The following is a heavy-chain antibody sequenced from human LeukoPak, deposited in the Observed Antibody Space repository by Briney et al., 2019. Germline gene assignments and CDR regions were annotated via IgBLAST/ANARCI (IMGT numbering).Heavy chain of an antibody. J-gene: IGHJ3*02. CDR2: ISGSGGST. V-gene: IGHV3-23*01. D-gene: IGHD2-2*01. Sequence: GGSLRLPCAASGFTFSSYAMSWVRQAPGKGLEWVSAISGSGGSTYYADSVKGRFTISRDNSKNTLYLQMNSLRAEDTAVYYCARLLGYCSSTSCSTGAFDIWGQGTMVTVSS. CDR1: GFTFSSYA. CDR3: ARLLGYCSSTSCSTGAFDI.